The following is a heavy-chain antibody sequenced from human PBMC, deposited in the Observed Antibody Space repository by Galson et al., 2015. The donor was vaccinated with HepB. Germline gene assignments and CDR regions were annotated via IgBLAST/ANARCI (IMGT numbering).Heavy chain of an antibody. D-gene: IGHD2-2*02. Sequence: SLRLSCAASGFTFSSYGMHWVRQAPGKGLEWVAVIWYDGSNKYYADSVKGRFTISRDNSKNTLYLQMNSLRAEDTAVYYCAREGRGCSSTSCYTYFDYWGQGTLVTVSS. CDR2: IWYDGSNK. CDR1: GFTFSSYG. J-gene: IGHJ4*02. V-gene: IGHV3-33*01. CDR3: AREGRGCSSTSCYTYFDY.